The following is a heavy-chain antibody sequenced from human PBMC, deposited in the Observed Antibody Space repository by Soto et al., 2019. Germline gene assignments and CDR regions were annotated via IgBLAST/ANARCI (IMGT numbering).Heavy chain of an antibody. J-gene: IGHJ4*02. CDR2: IYFSGST. CDR1: GGSISNYY. D-gene: IGHD3-10*01. CDR3: ARRYGGAVDY. V-gene: IGHV4-59*08. Sequence: LETLSLTCTVSGGSISNYYWSWIRQPPGKGLEWIGYIYFSGSTNYNPSLKSRVNLSVDTSKNQFSLKLSSVTAADTAVYYCARRYGGAVDYWGQGTLVTVSS.